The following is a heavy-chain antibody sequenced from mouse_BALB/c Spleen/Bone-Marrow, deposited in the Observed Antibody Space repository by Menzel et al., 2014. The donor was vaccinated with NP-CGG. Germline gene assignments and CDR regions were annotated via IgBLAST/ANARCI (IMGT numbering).Heavy chain of an antibody. J-gene: IGHJ2*01. CDR1: GYTFXRYY. D-gene: IGHD3-3*01. V-gene: IGHV1S81*02. Sequence: QVQLQQPGAELVKPGASVKLSCKVSGYTFXRYYIYWVKQRPGQGLEWIGGINPTTGGTHLNERFRTKATLTVDKSSSTAYMQLGSLTSEDSAVYYCSLLGDYWGQGTTLTVSS. CDR3: SLLGDY. CDR2: INPTTGGT.